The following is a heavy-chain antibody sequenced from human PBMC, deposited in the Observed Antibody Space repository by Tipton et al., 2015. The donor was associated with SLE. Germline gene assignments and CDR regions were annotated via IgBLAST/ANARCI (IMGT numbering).Heavy chain of an antibody. J-gene: IGHJ3*02. V-gene: IGHV3-66*02. CDR1: GFTFSSYS. CDR3: ARDKGRGAFDI. Sequence: SLRLSCAASGFTFSSYSMNWVRQAPGKGLEWVSVIYSGGSTYYADSVRGRFTISRDNSKNALYLQMNSLRAEDTAVYYCARDKGRGAFDIWGQGTMVTVSS. CDR2: IYSGGST.